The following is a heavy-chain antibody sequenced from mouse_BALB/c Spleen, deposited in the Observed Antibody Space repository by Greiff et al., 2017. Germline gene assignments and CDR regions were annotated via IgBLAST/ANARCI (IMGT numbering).Heavy chain of an antibody. V-gene: IGHV3-6*02. Sequence: EVQRVESGPGLVKPSQSLSLTCSVTGYSITSGYYWNWIRQFPGNKLEWMGYISYDGSNNYNPSLKNRISITRDTSKNQFFLKLNSVTTEDTATYYCAREELLRLSFAYWGQGTLVTVSA. CDR2: ISYDGSN. D-gene: IGHD1-2*01. CDR1: GYSITSGYY. CDR3: AREELLRLSFAY. J-gene: IGHJ3*01.